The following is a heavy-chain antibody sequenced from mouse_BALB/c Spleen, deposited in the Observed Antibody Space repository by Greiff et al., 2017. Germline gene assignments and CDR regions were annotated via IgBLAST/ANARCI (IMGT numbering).Heavy chain of an antibody. D-gene: IGHD2-4*01. CDR2: IWAGGST. CDR1: GFSLTSYG. CDR3: VREAYYDYDEAY. V-gene: IGHV2-9*02. J-gene: IGHJ3*01. Sequence: VQVVESGPGLVAPSQSLSITCTVSGFSLTSYGVHWVRQPPGKGLEWLGVIWAGGSTNYNSALMSRLSISKDNSKSQVFLKMNSLQTDDTAMYYCVREAYYDYDEAYWGQGTLVTVSA.